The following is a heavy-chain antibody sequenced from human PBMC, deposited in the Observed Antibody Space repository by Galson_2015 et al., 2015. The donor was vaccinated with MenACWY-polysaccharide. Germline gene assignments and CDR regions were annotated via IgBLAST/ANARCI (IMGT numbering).Heavy chain of an antibody. CDR1: GFKFSNYW. J-gene: IGHJ6*02. CDR3: ARGHYGMDV. CDR2: IKKDGSEK. V-gene: IGHV3-7*01. Sequence: SLRLSCAASGFKFSNYWMTWVRQAPGKGLEWVANIKKDGSEKHYVGSVKGRFTISRDNALYLQMNSLRAEDTAVYFCARGHYGMDVWGQGTLVTVSS.